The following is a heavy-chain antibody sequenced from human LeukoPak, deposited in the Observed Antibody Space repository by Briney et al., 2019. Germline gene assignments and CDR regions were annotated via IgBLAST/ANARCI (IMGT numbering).Heavy chain of an antibody. CDR2: MNPNSGDT. Sequence: GASVKVSCKASGYTFTNYDINWVRQATGQGLEWMGWMNPNSGDTGYAQKFQGRVTITRNTSINTAYMELSGLRSDDTAVYYCARRYTDSSEGFDYWGQGTLVTVSS. CDR1: GYTFTNYD. D-gene: IGHD6-6*01. CDR3: ARRYTDSSEGFDY. J-gene: IGHJ4*02. V-gene: IGHV1-8*03.